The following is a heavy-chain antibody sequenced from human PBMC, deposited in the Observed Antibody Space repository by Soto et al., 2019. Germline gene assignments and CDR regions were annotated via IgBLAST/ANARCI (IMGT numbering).Heavy chain of an antibody. D-gene: IGHD3-10*01. CDR1: GFTFSSYA. CDR3: AKDRRLRSGELSNYYDY. V-gene: IGHV3-23*01. Sequence: EVQLLESGGGLVQPGGSLRLSCAASGFTFSSYAMSWVRQAPGKGLEWVSAISGSGGSTYYADSVKGRFTISRDNSKNTLYLQMNSLSAEDTAVYYCAKDRRLRSGELSNYYDYWGQGTLVTVSS. CDR2: ISGSGGST. J-gene: IGHJ4*02.